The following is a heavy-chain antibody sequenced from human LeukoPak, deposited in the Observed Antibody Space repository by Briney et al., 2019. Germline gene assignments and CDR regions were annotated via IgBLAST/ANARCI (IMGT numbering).Heavy chain of an antibody. V-gene: IGHV1-2*02. CDR1: GYTFTGYY. CDR3: AREYYYHSSGYYNWFDP. D-gene: IGHD3-22*01. CDR2: INPNSGGT. J-gene: IGHJ5*02. Sequence: ASVKVSCKASGYTFTGYYMHWVRQAPGQGLEWMGWINPNSGGTNYAQKFQGRVTMTRDTSISTAYMELSRLRSDDTAVYYCAREYYYHSSGYYNWFDPWGQGTLVTVSS.